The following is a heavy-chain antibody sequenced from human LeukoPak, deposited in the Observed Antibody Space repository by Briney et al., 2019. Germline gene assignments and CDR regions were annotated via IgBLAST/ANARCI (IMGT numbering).Heavy chain of an antibody. CDR2: IYTDGST. J-gene: IGHJ4*02. Sequence: GGSLRLSCAASGFTVSSNYMSWARQAPGKGLEWVSIIYTDGSTYYADSVKGRFAISRDNSKNTVYLQMNNLRAEDTALYYCARANSGGYSGFGYWGQGTLVTVSS. V-gene: IGHV3-53*01. CDR3: ARANSGGYSGFGY. CDR1: GFTVSSNY. D-gene: IGHD1-26*01.